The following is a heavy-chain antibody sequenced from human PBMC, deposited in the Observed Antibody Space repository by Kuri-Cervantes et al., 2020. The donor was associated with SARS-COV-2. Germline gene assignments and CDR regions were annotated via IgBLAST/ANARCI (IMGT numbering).Heavy chain of an antibody. CDR1: GYTFTSYD. CDR3: ASGYILTGYYMAHYYYYGMDV. V-gene: IGHV1-8*01. CDR2: MNPNSGNT. D-gene: IGHD3-9*01. J-gene: IGHJ6*02. Sequence: ASVNVSCKASGYTFTSYDINWVRQATGQGLEWMGWMNPNSGNTGYAQKFQGRVTMTRNTSISTAYMELSSLRSEDTAVYYCASGYILTGYYMAHYYYYGMDVWGQGTTVTVSS.